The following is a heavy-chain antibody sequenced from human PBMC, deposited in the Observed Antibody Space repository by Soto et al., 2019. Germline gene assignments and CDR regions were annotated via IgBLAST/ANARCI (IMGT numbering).Heavy chain of an antibody. CDR3: ARERDDLRVFSPIFDY. CDR2: INSDGSST. V-gene: IGHV3-74*01. J-gene: IGHJ4*02. CDR1: GFTLNSYW. Sequence: GGSLRLSCAASGFTLNSYWMHWVRQAPGKGLVWVSRINSDGSSTNYADSVKGRFTISRDNAKSTLYLQMNSLRAEDTAVYYCARERDDLRVFSPIFDYWGQGTLVTVSS. D-gene: IGHD3-3*01.